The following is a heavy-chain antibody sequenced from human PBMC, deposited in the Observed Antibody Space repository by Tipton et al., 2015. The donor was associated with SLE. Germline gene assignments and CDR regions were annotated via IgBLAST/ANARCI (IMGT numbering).Heavy chain of an antibody. CDR2: IYHTGRT. Sequence: TLSLTCTVSGGTTSSSSYYWGWIRQPPGKGLEWIGSIYHTGRTYYSPSLKSRVTISVDTSKNQFSLTLRSVTAADTAIYYCATIDILTGYSSNNWGQGALVTVTS. D-gene: IGHD3-9*01. V-gene: IGHV4-39*07. CDR3: ATIDILTGYSSNN. J-gene: IGHJ4*02. CDR1: GGTTSSSSYY.